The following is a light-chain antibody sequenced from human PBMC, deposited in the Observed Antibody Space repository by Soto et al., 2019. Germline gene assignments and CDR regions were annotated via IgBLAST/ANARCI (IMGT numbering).Light chain of an antibody. CDR1: QDISNY. V-gene: IGKV1-33*01. J-gene: IGKJ3*01. Sequence: DVQMTQSPSSLSASVADRVTITCQASQDISNYLDWYQQKQGEAPKLLIYDAANLEIGVPSRFSGSGSGTDFTFTISSLQPEDIATYYCHQYDNLPLCTFGPGTKVDI. CDR2: DAA. CDR3: HQYDNLPLCT.